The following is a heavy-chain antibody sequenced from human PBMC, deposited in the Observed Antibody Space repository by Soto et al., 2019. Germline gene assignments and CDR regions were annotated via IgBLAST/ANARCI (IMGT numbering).Heavy chain of an antibody. J-gene: IGHJ3*01. CDR2: IYSGGST. V-gene: IGHV3-66*01. CDR1: GFSVSNNH. CDR3: ARDRGSR. D-gene: IGHD3-10*01. Sequence: QLVESGGGLVQPGGSLRLSCAASGFSVSNNHMKWVRQAPGKGLEWVSLIYSGGSTYYADSVKGRFTISRDNSKNTLFLQMDDLRVEDTAVYYCARDRGSRWGQGTRVTVSS.